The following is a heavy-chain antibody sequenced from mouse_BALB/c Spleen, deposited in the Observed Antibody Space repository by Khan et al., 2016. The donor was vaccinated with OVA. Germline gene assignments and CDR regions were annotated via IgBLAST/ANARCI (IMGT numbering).Heavy chain of an antibody. V-gene: IGHV3-2*02. J-gene: IGHJ2*01. Sequence: VQLKESGPGLVKPSQSLSLTCTVTGYSITSGYAWNWIRQFPGNKLEWMGYISYSGVTSYTPSLKSQISITRDTSKNQFFLQLNSVTTEDTATYDCARGNYYGYYFDYWGQGTTLTVSS. CDR2: ISYSGVT. CDR1: GYSITSGYA. D-gene: IGHD1-1*01. CDR3: ARGNYYGYYFDY.